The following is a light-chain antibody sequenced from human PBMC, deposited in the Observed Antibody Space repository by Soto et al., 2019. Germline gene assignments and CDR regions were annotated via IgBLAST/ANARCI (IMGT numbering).Light chain of an antibody. CDR3: GADHGSGSNFVWV. CDR1: SGYSNYL. CDR2: VGTGGIVG. J-gene: IGLJ3*02. Sequence: QLVLTQPPSASASLGASVTLTCTLSSGYSNYLVDWYEQRPGKGPRFVMRVGTGGIVGSRGDGIPDRFSVLGSGLNRYLTIKNIQEEDESDYYCGADHGSGSNFVWVFGAGTKLTVL. V-gene: IGLV9-49*01.